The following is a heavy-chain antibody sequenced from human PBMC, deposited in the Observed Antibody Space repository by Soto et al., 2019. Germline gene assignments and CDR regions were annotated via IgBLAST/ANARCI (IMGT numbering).Heavy chain of an antibody. CDR3: AKDLYVQPPSGWFDP. D-gene: IGHD1-26*01. V-gene: IGHV3-23*01. Sequence: PGGSLRLSCAASGFPFSDHAMHWVRQTPGKGLEWVSAITGRGDSTYYADSVKGRFTISRDNSKSTLYLQMMSLRAEDTAVYYCAKDLYVQPPSGWFDPWG. CDR2: ITGRGDST. J-gene: IGHJ5*02. CDR1: GFPFSDHA.